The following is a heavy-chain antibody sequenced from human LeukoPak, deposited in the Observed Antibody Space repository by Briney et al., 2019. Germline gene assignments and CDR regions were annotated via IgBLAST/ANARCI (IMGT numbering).Heavy chain of an antibody. V-gene: IGHV4-59*08. Sequence: SETLSLTCTVSGGSISSYYWSWIRQPPGKGLEWIGYIYYSGSTNYNPSLKSRVTISVDTSKNQFSLKLSSVTAADTAVYYCARHWEGGADPFDYWGQGTLVTVSS. CDR1: GGSISSYY. CDR2: IYYSGST. D-gene: IGHD1-26*01. J-gene: IGHJ4*02. CDR3: ARHWEGGADPFDY.